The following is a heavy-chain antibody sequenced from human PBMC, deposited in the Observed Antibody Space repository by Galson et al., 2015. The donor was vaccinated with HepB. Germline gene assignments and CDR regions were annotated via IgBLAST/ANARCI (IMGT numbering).Heavy chain of an antibody. J-gene: IGHJ4*02. Sequence: SVKVSCKVSGYTLTELSMHWVRQAPGKGLEWMGGFDPEDGETAYAQKFQGRVTMTEDTSTDTAYMELSSLRSEDAAVYYCATESYDSSGYYDYWGQGTLVTVSS. D-gene: IGHD3-22*01. CDR1: GYTLTELS. CDR2: FDPEDGET. CDR3: ATESYDSSGYYDY. V-gene: IGHV1-24*01.